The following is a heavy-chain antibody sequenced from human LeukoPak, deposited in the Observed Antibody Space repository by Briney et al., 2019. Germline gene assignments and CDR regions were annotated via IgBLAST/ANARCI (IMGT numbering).Heavy chain of an antibody. J-gene: IGHJ4*02. Sequence: GGSLRLSCAASGFTFDDYAMHWVRQAPGKGLEWVSGISWNSGSIGYADSVKGRFTISRDNAKNSLYLQMNSLRAEDMALYYRAKDYEHTFAYFDYWGQGTLVTVSS. CDR2: ISWNSGSI. V-gene: IGHV3-9*03. D-gene: IGHD1/OR15-1a*01. CDR1: GFTFDDYA. CDR3: AKDYEHTFAYFDY.